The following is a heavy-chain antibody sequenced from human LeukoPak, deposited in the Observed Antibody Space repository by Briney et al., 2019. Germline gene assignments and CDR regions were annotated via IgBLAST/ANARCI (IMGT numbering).Heavy chain of an antibody. J-gene: IGHJ4*02. V-gene: IGHV3-48*02. Sequence: PGGSLRLSCATSGFSFTDYPMNWVRPAPGKGRAGISNIRTTAEGAKYAYYADSVKGRVTISRDDGKNTLYLHMNSLRDDDTAVYHCATDQRYAFDYWGEGILVTVSS. CDR1: GFSFTDYP. CDR2: IRTTAEGAKYA. D-gene: IGHD3-9*01. CDR3: ATDQRYAFDY.